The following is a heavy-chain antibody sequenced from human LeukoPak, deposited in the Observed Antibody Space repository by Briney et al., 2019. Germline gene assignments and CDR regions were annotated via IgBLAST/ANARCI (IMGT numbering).Heavy chain of an antibody. CDR2: IYHSGST. CDR3: ARDRATPGYQLIRVDYYYGMDV. J-gene: IGHJ6*04. Sequence: PSETLSLTCAVSGYSISSGYYWGWIRQPPGKGLEGIGSIYHSGSTYYNPALKSRVTISVDTSKNQFSLKLSSVTAVATAVYYCARDRATPGYQLIRVDYYYGMDVWGKGTKVTVSS. CDR1: GYSISSGYY. V-gene: IGHV4-38-2*02. D-gene: IGHD2-2*01.